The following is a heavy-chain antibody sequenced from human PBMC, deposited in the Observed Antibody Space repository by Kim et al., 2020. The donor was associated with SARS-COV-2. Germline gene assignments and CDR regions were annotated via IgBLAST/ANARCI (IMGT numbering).Heavy chain of an antibody. J-gene: IGHJ6*02. D-gene: IGHD4-17*01. CDR2: INPSGGST. Sequence: ASVKVSCKASGYTFTSYYMHWVRQAPGQGLEWMGIINPSGGSTSYAQKFQGRVTMTRDTSTSTVYMELSSLRSEDTAVYYCARDQRDYLSRYYYGMDVWGQGTTVTVSS. CDR3: ARDQRDYLSRYYYGMDV. CDR1: GYTFTSYY. V-gene: IGHV1-46*01.